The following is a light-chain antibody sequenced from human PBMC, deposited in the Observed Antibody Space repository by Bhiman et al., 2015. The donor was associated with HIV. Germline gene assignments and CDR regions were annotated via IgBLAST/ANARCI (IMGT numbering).Light chain of an antibody. CDR3: QSYDSGLSGVI. J-gene: IGLJ2*01. V-gene: IGLV1-40*01. CDR2: GNS. CDR1: SSNIGRNA. Sequence: QSVLTQPPSASGTPGQRVTISCSGSSSNIGRNAVNWYQQLPGTAPKLLIYGNSNRPSGVPDRFSGSKSGTSASLAITGLQAEDEADYYCQSYDSGLSGVIFGGGTKLTVL.